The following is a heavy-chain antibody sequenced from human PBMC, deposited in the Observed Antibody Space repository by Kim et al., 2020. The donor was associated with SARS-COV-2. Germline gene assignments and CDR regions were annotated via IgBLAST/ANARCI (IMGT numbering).Heavy chain of an antibody. V-gene: IGHV4-31*03. D-gene: IGHD4-4*01. CDR1: GGSISSGGYY. Sequence: SETLSLTCTVSGGSISSGGYYWSWIRQHPGKGLEWIGYIYYSGSTYYNPSLKSRVTISVDTSKNQFSLKLSSVTAADTAVYYCARECTVTTSSWFDPWGQGTLVTVSS. CDR2: IYYSGST. J-gene: IGHJ5*02. CDR3: ARECTVTTSSWFDP.